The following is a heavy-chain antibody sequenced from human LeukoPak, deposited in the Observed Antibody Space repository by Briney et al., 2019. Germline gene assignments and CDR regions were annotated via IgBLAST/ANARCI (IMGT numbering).Heavy chain of an antibody. CDR2: ISSSSSNI. J-gene: IGHJ4*02. D-gene: IGHD2-21*02. V-gene: IGHV3-21*01. Sequence: KTGGSLRLSCAASGFTFSTYTMNWVRQAPGKRLEWVSSISSSSSNIYSADSVKGRFTISRDNAKNSLYLQMNSLRAEGTAVYYCARDTPTVTAYFDFWGQGTLVTVSS. CDR1: GFTFSTYT. CDR3: ARDTPTVTAYFDF.